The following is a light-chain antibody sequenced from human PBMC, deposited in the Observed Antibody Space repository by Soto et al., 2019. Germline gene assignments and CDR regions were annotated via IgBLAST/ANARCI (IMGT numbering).Light chain of an antibody. J-gene: IGKJ4*01. Sequence: DIVMTQSPDSLAVSLGERATINCKSSQSVLYSSNNKNYLAWYQQKPGQPPKLLIYWASTRESGVPDRFSGSGSGKDFTLTISSLQDEDVAFYYCQQYYSTPLTFGGGTKVEIK. CDR2: WAS. V-gene: IGKV4-1*01. CDR3: QQYYSTPLT. CDR1: QSVLYSSNNKNY.